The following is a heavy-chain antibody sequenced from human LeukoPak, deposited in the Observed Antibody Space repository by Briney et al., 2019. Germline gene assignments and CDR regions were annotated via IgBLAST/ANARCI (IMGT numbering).Heavy chain of an antibody. J-gene: IGHJ4*02. D-gene: IGHD1-7*01. V-gene: IGHV3-23*01. CDR2: ISTSGSDT. CDR3: AKGGNYAPLDY. CDR1: GFTFSNSA. Sequence: PGGSLRLSCAASGFTFSNSAMTWVRQAPGKGLEWDSAISTSGSDTIYTDSVKDRFTISRDNSKNTLYLQMNSLRAEDTAVYYCAKGGNYAPLDYWGQGTLVTVSS.